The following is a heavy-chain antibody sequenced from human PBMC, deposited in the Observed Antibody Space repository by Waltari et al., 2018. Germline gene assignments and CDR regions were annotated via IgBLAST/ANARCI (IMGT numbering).Heavy chain of an antibody. CDR2: IKQDGSEK. CDR3: ARGERSIAARNYYYYYMDV. Sequence: EVQLVESGGGLVQPGGSLRLSCAASGFTFSSYWMSCVRQAPGKGLEWVANIKQDGSEKYYVDSVKGRFTISRDNAKNSLYLQMNSLRAEDTAVYYCARGERSIAARNYYYYYMDVWGKGTTVTVSS. D-gene: IGHD6-6*01. J-gene: IGHJ6*03. CDR1: GFTFSSYW. V-gene: IGHV3-7*01.